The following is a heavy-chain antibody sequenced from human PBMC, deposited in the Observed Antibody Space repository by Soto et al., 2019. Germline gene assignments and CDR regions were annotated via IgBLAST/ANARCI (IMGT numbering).Heavy chain of an antibody. Sequence: QVQLVQSGAEVKKPGSSVKVSCTASGGTFSSYAISWVRQAPGQGLEWMGGIIPIFGTANYAQKFQGRVTITADESTSTAYMELSSLRSEDTAVYYCARDHSSGWYVDYYYGMDVGGQGTTVTVSS. CDR3: ARDHSSGWYVDYYYGMDV. J-gene: IGHJ6*02. V-gene: IGHV1-69*01. CDR2: IIPIFGTA. CDR1: GGTFSSYA. D-gene: IGHD6-19*01.